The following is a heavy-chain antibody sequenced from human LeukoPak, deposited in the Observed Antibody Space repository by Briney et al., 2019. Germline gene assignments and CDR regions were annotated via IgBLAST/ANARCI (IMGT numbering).Heavy chain of an antibody. CDR3: ARGTYDFWSGYTDWFDP. CDR2: IYHSGST. CDR1: GGSISSGGYS. V-gene: IGHV4-30-2*01. J-gene: IGHJ5*02. Sequence: MPSETLSLTCAVSGGSISSGGYSWSWIRQPPGKGLEWIGYIYHSGSTYYNPSLKSRVTISVDRSKNRFSLKLSSVTAADTAVYYCARGTYDFWSGYTDWFDPWGQGTLVTVSS. D-gene: IGHD3-3*01.